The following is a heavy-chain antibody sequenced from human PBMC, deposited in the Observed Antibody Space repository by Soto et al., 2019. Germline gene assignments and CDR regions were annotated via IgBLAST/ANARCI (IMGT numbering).Heavy chain of an antibody. V-gene: IGHV2-5*02. Sequence: QITLKESGPTLVKPTQTLTLTCTFSGFSLTTRGVGVGWIRQPPGKALEWLALIYWDDDKRYSPSLKSRLTITKHTSKNQVVLTLTNMDPVDTATYYCAHVPGSGQLLYSYYYYMDVWGKGATVAVS. CDR1: GFSLTTRGVG. J-gene: IGHJ6*03. CDR3: AHVPGSGQLLYSYYYYMDV. CDR2: IYWDDDK. D-gene: IGHD3-10*01.